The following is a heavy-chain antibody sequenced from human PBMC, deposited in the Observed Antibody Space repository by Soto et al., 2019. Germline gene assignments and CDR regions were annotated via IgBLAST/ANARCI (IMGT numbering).Heavy chain of an antibody. CDR2: FDPEDGET. J-gene: IGHJ3*02. CDR3: ATEDYYDSAFDI. D-gene: IGHD3-22*01. CDR1: GYTLTELS. Sequence: ASVKVSCKVSGYTLTELSMHWVRPAPGKGLGWMGGFDPEDGETIYAQKFQGRVTMTEDTSTDTAYMELSSLRSEDTAVYYCATEDYYDSAFDIWGQGTMVTVSS. V-gene: IGHV1-24*01.